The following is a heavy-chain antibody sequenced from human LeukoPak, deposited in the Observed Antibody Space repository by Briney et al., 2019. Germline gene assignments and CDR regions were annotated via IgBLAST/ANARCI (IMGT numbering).Heavy chain of an antibody. V-gene: IGHV4-34*01. CDR2: INHSGST. J-gene: IGHJ4*02. Sequence: AETLSLTCAVYGGSFSGYYWSWIRQPPGKGLEWIGEINHSGSTNYNPSLKSRVTISVDTSKNQFSLKLSSVTAADTAVYYCATMVRGVPIYFDYWGQEGLRTVSS. CDR1: GGSFSGYY. D-gene: IGHD3-10*01. CDR3: ATMVRGVPIYFDY.